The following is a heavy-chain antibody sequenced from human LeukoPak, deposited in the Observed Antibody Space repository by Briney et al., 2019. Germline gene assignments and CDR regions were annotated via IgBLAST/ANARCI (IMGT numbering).Heavy chain of an antibody. CDR2: IYPRDGST. V-gene: IGHV1-46*01. CDR1: GYTFTINY. Sequence: ASVKVSCTASGYTFTINYIHWVRQAPGQGLEWMGMIYPRDGSTSYAQKFQGRVTVTRDTSTSTVHMELSGLRSEDTAVYYCARDQEGFDYWGQGTLVTVSS. J-gene: IGHJ4*02. CDR3: ARDQEGFDY.